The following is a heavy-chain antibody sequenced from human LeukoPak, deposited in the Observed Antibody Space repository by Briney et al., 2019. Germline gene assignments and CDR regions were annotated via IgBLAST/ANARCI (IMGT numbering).Heavy chain of an antibody. CDR2: INPSGGST. J-gene: IGHJ6*03. CDR3: TSQYYYGSGKNYYMDV. Sequence: GASVKVSCKASGYTFTSYYMHWVRQAPGQGLEWMGIINPSGGSTSYAQKFQGRVTMTRDTSTSTVYMELSSLRSDDTAVYYCTSQYYYGSGKNYYMDVWGKGTTVTVSS. V-gene: IGHV1-46*03. D-gene: IGHD3-10*01. CDR1: GYTFTSYY.